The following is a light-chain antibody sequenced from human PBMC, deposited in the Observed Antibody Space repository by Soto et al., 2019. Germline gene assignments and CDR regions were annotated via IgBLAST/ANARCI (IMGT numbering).Light chain of an antibody. V-gene: IGLV2-8*01. CDR3: SSYAGNNIVV. CDR2: EVS. Sequence: QSVLTQPPSVSGSPGQSVTISCSGTSGDVGGYNDVSWYQQHPGTAPKLVMYEVSERPSAVPDRFSGSKSGNTASLTVSGLQADDEADYYCSSYAGNNIVVFGGGTKLTVL. CDR1: SGDVGGYND. J-gene: IGLJ2*01.